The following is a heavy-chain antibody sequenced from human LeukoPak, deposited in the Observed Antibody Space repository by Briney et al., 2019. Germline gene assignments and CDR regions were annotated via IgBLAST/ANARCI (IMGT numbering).Heavy chain of an antibody. V-gene: IGHV5-51*01. CDR3: ARSLTPDYFDY. CDR2: IYPGDSDT. CDR1: GYRFTTYW. Sequence: GESLKISWKGSGYRFTTYWIGWVRQMPGKGLEWMGIIYPGDSDTRYSPSFQGQVTISADKSITTAYLQWSSLKASDTAIYYCARSLTPDYFDYWGQGTLVTVSS. J-gene: IGHJ4*02.